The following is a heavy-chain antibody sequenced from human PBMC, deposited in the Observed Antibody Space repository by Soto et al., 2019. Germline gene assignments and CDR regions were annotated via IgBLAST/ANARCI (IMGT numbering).Heavy chain of an antibody. CDR2: INPSGGST. D-gene: IGHD1-7*01. V-gene: IGHV1-46*01. CDR1: GYTFTRYY. J-gene: IGHJ6*02. Sequence: ASVKVSCKASGYTFTRYYMHWVRQAPVQGLEWMGIINPSGGSTSYAQKFQGRVTMTRDTSTSTVYMELSSLRSEDTAVYYCARGGGITGTTWLAYYYGMDVWGQGTTVTVSS. CDR3: ARGGGITGTTWLAYYYGMDV.